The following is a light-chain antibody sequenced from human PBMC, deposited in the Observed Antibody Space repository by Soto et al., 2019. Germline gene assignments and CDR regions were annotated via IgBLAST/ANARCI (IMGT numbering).Light chain of an antibody. J-gene: IGKJ5*01. CDR1: QGISSH. V-gene: IGKV1-9*01. CDR3: QQSYSTQIT. Sequence: IQLTQSPSSLSASVGDRVTITCRASQGISSHLAWYQQKPGKAPKLLIYAASTLQTGVPSRFSGGGSGTDFTLTLSSLQPEDFATYYCQQSYSTQITFGQGTRLEIK. CDR2: AAS.